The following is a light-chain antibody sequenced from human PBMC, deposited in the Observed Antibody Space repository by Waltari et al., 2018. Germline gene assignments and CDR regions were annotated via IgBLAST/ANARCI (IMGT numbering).Light chain of an antibody. Sequence: SYELTQPPSVSVSPGQTARITCSGDALPRQYAYWYRQKPGQAPLLLIYKDTERPSGIPERFSGSTSGTKVTLIISGVQAEDEADYYCQSSDPSGNLEVFGGGTKLIVL. CDR3: QSSDPSGNLEV. CDR2: KDT. J-gene: IGLJ2*01. CDR1: ALPRQY. V-gene: IGLV3-25*02.